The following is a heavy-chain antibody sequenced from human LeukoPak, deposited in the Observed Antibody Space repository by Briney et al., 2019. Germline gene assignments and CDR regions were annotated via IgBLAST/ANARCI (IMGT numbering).Heavy chain of an antibody. CDR2: INSDGSTT. CDR3: TRVYRGTCYDY. CDR1: GFSFSSHW. V-gene: IGHV3-74*01. D-gene: IGHD2-15*01. J-gene: IGHJ4*02. Sequence: PGGSLRLSCAASGFSFSSHWMHWVRQAPGKGLVWVSRINSDGSTTTYADSVKGRFTISRDNAKNTLYLQMNSLRVEDTAMYYCTRVYRGTCYDYWGQGTLVTVSS.